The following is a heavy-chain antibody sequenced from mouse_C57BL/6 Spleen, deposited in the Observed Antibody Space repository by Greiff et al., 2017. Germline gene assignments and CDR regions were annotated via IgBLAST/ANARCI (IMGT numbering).Heavy chain of an antibody. CDR2: INPGSGGT. D-gene: IGHD2-5*01. CDR3: AKLSNYVFAY. V-gene: IGHV1-54*01. Sequence: QVQLQQSGAELVRPGTSVKVSCKASGYAFTNYLIEWVKQRPGQGLEWIGVINPGSGGTNYNEKFKGKATLTADKSSRTAYMQLSILTSEDSAVYFCAKLSNYVFAYWGQGTLVTVSA. J-gene: IGHJ3*01. CDR1: GYAFTNYL.